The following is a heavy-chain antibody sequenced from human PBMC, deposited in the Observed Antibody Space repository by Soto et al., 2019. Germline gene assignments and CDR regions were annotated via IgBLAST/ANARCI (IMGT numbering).Heavy chain of an antibody. D-gene: IGHD3-22*01. CDR2: IYYSGST. Sequence: QVQLQESGPGLVKPSQTLSLTCTVSGGSISSGGYYWSWIRQHPGKGLEWIGYIYYSGSTYYNPSLKSLVTISVDTSKNQFSLKLSSVTAADTAVYYCARDDDYYDSSGYYKGEYFQHWGQGTLVTVAS. CDR3: ARDDDYYDSSGYYKGEYFQH. V-gene: IGHV4-31*01. J-gene: IGHJ1*01. CDR1: GGSISSGGYY.